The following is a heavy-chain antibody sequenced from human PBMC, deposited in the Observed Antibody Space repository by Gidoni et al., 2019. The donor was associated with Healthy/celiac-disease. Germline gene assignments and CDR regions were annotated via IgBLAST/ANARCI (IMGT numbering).Heavy chain of an antibody. CDR2: ITYDGSNK. D-gene: IGHD3-22*01. CDR1: GFTFSSYG. CDR3: AKDLAPYYYDSSGLGY. J-gene: IGHJ4*02. V-gene: IGHV3-30*18. Sequence: QVQLVESGGGVVQPGRSLRLSCAASGFTFSSYGMHWVRQAPGKGLEWVAIITYDGSNKYYADSVKGRFTISRDNSKNTLYLQMNSLRAEDTAVYYCAKDLAPYYYDSSGLGYWGQGTLVTVSS.